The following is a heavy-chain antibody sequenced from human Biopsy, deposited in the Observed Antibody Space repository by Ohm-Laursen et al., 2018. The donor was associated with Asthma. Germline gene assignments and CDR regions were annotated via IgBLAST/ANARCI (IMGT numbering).Heavy chain of an antibody. Sequence: GSLRLSCAAPGFTVSRDYMLWVRQAPGKGLEWVSVIYSGGTSHTADSVRGRFTISRDYSKNTLYLQMHSLRAEDTAVYYCARGDSSNWSHYYFDYWGQGTLVTVSS. CDR1: GFTVSRDY. CDR2: IYSGGTS. D-gene: IGHD3-22*01. J-gene: IGHJ4*02. V-gene: IGHV3-53*01. CDR3: ARGDSSNWSHYYFDY.